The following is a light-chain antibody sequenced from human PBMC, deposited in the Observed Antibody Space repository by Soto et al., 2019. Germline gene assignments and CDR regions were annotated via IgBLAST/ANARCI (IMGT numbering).Light chain of an antibody. CDR3: NSYTSSNTLV. CDR1: SSNIGNNY. J-gene: IGLJ1*01. Sequence: QSVLTQPPSVSAAPGQKVTISCSGSSSNIGNNYVSWYQQLPGTAPKLLIYDNNKRPSGIPDRFSGSRSGNTASLTISGLQTEDEADYYCNSYTSSNTLVFGTGTKVTVL. V-gene: IGLV1-51*01. CDR2: DNN.